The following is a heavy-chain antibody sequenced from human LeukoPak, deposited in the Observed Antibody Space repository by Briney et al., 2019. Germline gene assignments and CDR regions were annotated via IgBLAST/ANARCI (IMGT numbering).Heavy chain of an antibody. CDR2: INHSGST. Sequence: PSETLSLTCAVYGGSFSGYYWSWIRQPPGKGLEWIGEINHSGSTNYNPSLESRVTISVDTSKNQFSLKLSSVTAADTAVYYCARVVDYDYVWGSYSWFDPWGQGTLVTVSS. CDR3: ARVVDYDYVWGSYSWFDP. V-gene: IGHV4-34*01. J-gene: IGHJ5*02. CDR1: GGSFSGYY. D-gene: IGHD3-16*01.